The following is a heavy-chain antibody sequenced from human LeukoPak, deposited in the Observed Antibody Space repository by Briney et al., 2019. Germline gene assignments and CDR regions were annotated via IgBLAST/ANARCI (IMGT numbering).Heavy chain of an antibody. CDR3: AREDKGRYFDWLPENWFDP. D-gene: IGHD3-9*01. Sequence: GASVKVSCKASGYTFTGYYLHWGGPAPGQRVEWMGWINPKSGGTNYAQKFQGRVTMTRDTSISTAYMELSWLRSDDTAVYYCAREDKGRYFDWLPENWFDPWGQGTLVTVSS. CDR1: GYTFTGYY. J-gene: IGHJ5*02. V-gene: IGHV1-2*02. CDR2: INPKSGGT.